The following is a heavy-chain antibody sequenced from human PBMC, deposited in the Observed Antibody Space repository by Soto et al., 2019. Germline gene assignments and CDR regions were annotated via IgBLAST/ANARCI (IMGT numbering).Heavy chain of an antibody. V-gene: IGHV3-53*01. CDR2: LFVGGYT. D-gene: IGHD4-17*01. J-gene: IGHJ3*02. Sequence: LRLSCAASGFSVSSNYMSWVRQAPGKGLEWVSVLFVGGYTYYADSVKGRFTISRGNSKNTVYLQMDRLRDDDTAVYYCAREAEIGDYVRGFDIWGQGTMVTVSS. CDR3: AREAEIGDYVRGFDI. CDR1: GFSVSSNY.